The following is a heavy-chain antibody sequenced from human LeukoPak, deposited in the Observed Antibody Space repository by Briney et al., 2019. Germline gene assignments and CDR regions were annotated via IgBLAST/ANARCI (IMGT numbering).Heavy chain of an antibody. CDR2: IYPSGGDP. D-gene: IGHD4-23*01. V-gene: IGHV1-46*01. J-gene: IGHJ4*02. CDR3: AREYHGGKHDY. Sequence: GASVKVSCKASGYTFTSYYLHWVRQAPGQGLEWMGIIYPSGGDPNYAQKFQGRVTMTCDTSTSTVYMELSSLISEDTAIYYCAREYHGGKHDYWGQGTLVTVSS. CDR1: GYTFTSYY.